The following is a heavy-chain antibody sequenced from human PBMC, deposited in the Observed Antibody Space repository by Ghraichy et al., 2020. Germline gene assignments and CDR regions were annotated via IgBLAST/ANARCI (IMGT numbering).Heavy chain of an antibody. V-gene: IGHV3-72*01. Sequence: AGSLRLSCAASGFTFSDHYMDWVRQAPGKGLEWVGRIKNKANSYTTEYAASVKGRFTISRDDSKNSLYLQMNSLKTEDTAVYYCVRRGQVTYHFDYWGQGALVTVSS. D-gene: IGHD2-2*01. CDR2: IKNKANSYTT. CDR1: GFTFSDHY. J-gene: IGHJ4*02. CDR3: VRRGQVTYHFDY.